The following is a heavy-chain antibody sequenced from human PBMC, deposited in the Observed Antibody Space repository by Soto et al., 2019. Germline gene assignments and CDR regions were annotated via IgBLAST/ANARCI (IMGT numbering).Heavy chain of an antibody. J-gene: IGHJ5*02. CDR1: GGSISSGGYS. Sequence: QLQLQESGSGLVRPSQTLSLTCAVSGGSISSGGYSWNWIRQPPGKGLEWIGYIYHSGSTLYNPSLKSRVXXXVXXSTNQFSLKLPSVTAADTAVYYCARDQLEGNWFDPWGQGTLVTVSS. CDR2: IYHSGST. D-gene: IGHD1-1*01. V-gene: IGHV4-30-2*01. CDR3: ARDQLEGNWFDP.